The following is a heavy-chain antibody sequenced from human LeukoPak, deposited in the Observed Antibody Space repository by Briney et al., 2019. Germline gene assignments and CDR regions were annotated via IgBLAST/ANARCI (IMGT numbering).Heavy chain of an antibody. J-gene: IGHJ6*03. Sequence: ASVKVSCKASGGTFSSYAISWVRQAPGQGLEWMGGIIPIFGTANYAQKFQGRVTITADKSTSTAYMELSSLRSEDTAVYYCAGPYYDFWSGYSFEGRYYYYYMDGWGKGTTVTVSS. CDR1: GGTFSSYA. CDR3: AGPYYDFWSGYSFEGRYYYYYMDG. CDR2: IIPIFGTA. D-gene: IGHD3-3*01. V-gene: IGHV1-69*06.